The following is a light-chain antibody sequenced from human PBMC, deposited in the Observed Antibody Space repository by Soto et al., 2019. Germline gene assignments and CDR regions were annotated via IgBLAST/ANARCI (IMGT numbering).Light chain of an antibody. CDR2: GVS. V-gene: IGKV3-15*01. J-gene: IGKJ1*01. CDR3: QQYNNWRT. CDR1: QSVNNN. Sequence: TQSPATLSLFPGERATLSCRASQSVNNNLAWYQQKPGQAPRLLIHGVSTRATGIPARFSGSGSGTEFTLTISSLQSEDFAVYYCQQYNNWRTFGQGTKVDIK.